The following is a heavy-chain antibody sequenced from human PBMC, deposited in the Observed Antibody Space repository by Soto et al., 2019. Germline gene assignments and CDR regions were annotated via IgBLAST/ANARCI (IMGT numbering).Heavy chain of an antibody. J-gene: IGHJ4*02. V-gene: IGHV1-3*01. D-gene: IGHD3-3*01. CDR1: GYTFTHYA. Sequence: QVQLVQSGAEVKKPGASVRVSCKASGYTFTHYAVHWVRQAPGQRLEWMGWINAGNGNTKYSQKFQGRVTITRDTSATMVYMELSSLRSEDTAVYYCAREPTTFLEWSVEFFEYWGQGTLFTVSS. CDR3: AREPTTFLEWSVEFFEY. CDR2: INAGNGNT.